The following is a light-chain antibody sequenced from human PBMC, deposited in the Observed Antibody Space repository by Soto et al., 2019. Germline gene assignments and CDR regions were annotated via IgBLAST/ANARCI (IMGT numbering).Light chain of an antibody. V-gene: IGKV3-20*01. CDR2: DAS. J-gene: IGKJ1*01. CDR1: QSLSTNY. CDR3: QQYDTSPWT. Sequence: EIVLTQSPGTLSLSPGERATLSCGTSQSLSTNYLAWYQQKPGQAPRLLIYDASSRATGIPDRFSGSGSGTDFTLIISRLEPEDFALYFCQQYDTSPWTFGQGTKVDIK.